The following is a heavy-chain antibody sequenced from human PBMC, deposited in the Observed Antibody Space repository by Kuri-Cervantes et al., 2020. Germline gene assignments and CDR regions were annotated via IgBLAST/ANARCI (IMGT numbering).Heavy chain of an antibody. Sequence: GESLKISCAASGFTFSSYGMHWVRQAPGKGLEWVAVIWYDGSNKYYADSVKGRFTISRDNSKNTLYLQMNSLRAEDTAVYYCAKDSKGKYFDYWGQGTLVTVSS. CDR1: GFTFSSYG. CDR2: IWYDGSNK. V-gene: IGHV3-30*02. CDR3: AKDSKGKYFDY. J-gene: IGHJ4*02.